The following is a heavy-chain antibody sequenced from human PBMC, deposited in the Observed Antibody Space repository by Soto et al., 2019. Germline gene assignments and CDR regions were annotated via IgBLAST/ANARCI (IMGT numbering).Heavy chain of an antibody. D-gene: IGHD7-27*01. CDR1: GFTFSSYW. J-gene: IGHJ3*02. CDR2: INSDGSST. CDR3: ARDRNQGWGGDDAFDI. V-gene: IGHV3-74*01. Sequence: GGSLRLSCAASGFTFSSYWMHWVRQAPGKGLVWVSRINSDGSSTSYVDSVKGRFTISRDNAKNTLYLQMNSLRAEDTAVYYCARDRNQGWGGDDAFDIWGQGTMVTVSS.